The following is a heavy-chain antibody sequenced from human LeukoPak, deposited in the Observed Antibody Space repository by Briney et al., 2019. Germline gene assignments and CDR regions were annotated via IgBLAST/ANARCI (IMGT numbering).Heavy chain of an antibody. V-gene: IGHV1-46*01. CDR3: ARDPGSDCSGGSCYLDY. Sequence: ASVKVSCKASGYTFTTYYMHWVRQAPGQGLEWMGIINPSGGSTSYAQRFQGRVTMTRDTSTGTVYMQLSSLRSEDTAVHYCARDPGSDCSGGSCYLDYWGQGALVTVSS. D-gene: IGHD2-15*01. J-gene: IGHJ4*02. CDR2: INPSGGST. CDR1: GYTFTTYY.